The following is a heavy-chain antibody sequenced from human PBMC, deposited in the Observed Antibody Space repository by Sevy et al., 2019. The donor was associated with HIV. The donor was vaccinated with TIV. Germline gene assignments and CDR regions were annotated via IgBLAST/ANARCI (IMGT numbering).Heavy chain of an antibody. J-gene: IGHJ6*02. CDR3: ARDREGGDFWSGYRRDYYYGMDV. CDR2: INSDGSST. D-gene: IGHD3-3*01. V-gene: IGHV3-74*01. Sequence: GGSLRLSCAASGFTFSSYWMHWVRQAPGKGLVWVSRINSDGSSTSYAGSVKGRFTISRDNAKNTLYLQMNSLRAEDTAVYYCARDREGGDFWSGYRRDYYYGMDVWGQGTTVTVSS. CDR1: GFTFSSYW.